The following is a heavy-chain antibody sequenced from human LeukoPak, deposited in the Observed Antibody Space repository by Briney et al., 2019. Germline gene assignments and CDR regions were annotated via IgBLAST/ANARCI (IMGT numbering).Heavy chain of an antibody. D-gene: IGHD3-16*01. Sequence: PSETLSLTCAVSGYSISSGYYWGWIRQPPGEGLEGIGSIYHSGSTYYNPSLKSRVTISVDTSKNQFSLKLSSVTAADTAVYYCARVSRRDYDYVWGSSHPPFDYWGQGTLVTVSS. V-gene: IGHV4-38-2*01. CDR3: ARVSRRDYDYVWGSSHPPFDY. CDR1: GYSISSGYY. J-gene: IGHJ4*02. CDR2: IYHSGST.